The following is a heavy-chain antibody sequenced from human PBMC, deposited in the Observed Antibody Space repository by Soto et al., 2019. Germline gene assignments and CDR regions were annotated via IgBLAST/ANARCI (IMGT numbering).Heavy chain of an antibody. CDR1: GFTFSDYY. CDR3: ARDYCSGGSCYLYPGAFDI. J-gene: IGHJ3*02. Sequence: QVQLVESGGGLVKPGGSLRLSCAASGFTFSDYYMSWIRQAPGKGLEWGSYISSSGSTIYYADSVKGRFTISRDNAKNSLYLQMNSLRAEDTAVYYCARDYCSGGSCYLYPGAFDIWGQGTMVTVSS. V-gene: IGHV3-11*01. D-gene: IGHD2-15*01. CDR2: ISSSGSTI.